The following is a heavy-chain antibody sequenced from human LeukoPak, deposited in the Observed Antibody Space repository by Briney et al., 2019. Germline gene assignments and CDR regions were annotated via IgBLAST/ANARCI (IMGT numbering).Heavy chain of an antibody. V-gene: IGHV4-34*01. CDR2: INHSGST. Sequence: SETLSLTCAVYGGSFSGYYWSWIRQPPGKGLEWIGEINHSGSTNYNPSLKSRVTISVDTSKNQFSLKLSSVTAADTAVYYCASLIYDSSGYYFDKWGQGTLVTVSS. CDR3: ASLIYDSSGYYFDK. J-gene: IGHJ4*02. D-gene: IGHD3-22*01. CDR1: GGSFSGYY.